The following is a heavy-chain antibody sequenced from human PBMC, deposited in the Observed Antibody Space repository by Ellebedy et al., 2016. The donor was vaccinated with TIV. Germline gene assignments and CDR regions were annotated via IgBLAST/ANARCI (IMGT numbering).Heavy chain of an antibody. CDR2: IKEDGGEK. CDR3: ARVMDKAMVNDY. J-gene: IGHJ4*02. CDR1: GFTFSTYW. V-gene: IGHV3-7*01. Sequence: GESLKISCAASGFTFSTYWMSWVRQAPGKGLEWVANIKEDGGEKNYVDSVRGRFTISRDNAKNSLYLQMNSLRAEETAFYYCARVMDKAMVNDYWGQGTLVTVSS. D-gene: IGHD5-18*01.